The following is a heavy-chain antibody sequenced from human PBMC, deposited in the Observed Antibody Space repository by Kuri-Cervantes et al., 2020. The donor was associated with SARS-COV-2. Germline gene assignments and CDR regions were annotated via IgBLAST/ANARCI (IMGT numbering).Heavy chain of an antibody. CDR2: IDPSDSYT. V-gene: IGHV5-10-1*01. CDR1: GYSFTSYW. J-gene: IGHJ4*02. Sequence: GESLKISCKGSGYSFTSYWISWARQMPGKGLEWMGRIDPSDSYTNYSPSFQGHVTISADKSISTAYLQWSSLKASDTAMYYCARHAAGWLQSFFDYWGQGTLVTVSS. CDR3: ARHAAGWLQSFFDY. D-gene: IGHD5-24*01.